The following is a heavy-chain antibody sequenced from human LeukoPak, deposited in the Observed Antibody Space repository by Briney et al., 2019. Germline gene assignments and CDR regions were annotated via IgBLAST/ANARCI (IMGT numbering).Heavy chain of an antibody. CDR2: IIPIFGTA. J-gene: IGHJ4*02. D-gene: IGHD2-15*01. V-gene: IGHV1-69*06. Sequence: SVKVSCKASGGTFSSYAISWVRQAPGQGLEWMGGIIPIFGTANYAQKFQGRVTITADKSTSTAYMELSSLRSEDTAVYYCARGASGELRLFGYWGQGTLVTVSS. CDR3: ARGASGELRLFGY. CDR1: GGTFSSYA.